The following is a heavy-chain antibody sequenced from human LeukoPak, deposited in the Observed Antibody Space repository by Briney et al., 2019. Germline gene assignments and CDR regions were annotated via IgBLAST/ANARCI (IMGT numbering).Heavy chain of an antibody. D-gene: IGHD1-26*01. Sequence: SETLSLTRMLSRGSMCLANWSWIPETPGHGLEWMSYTYSSGGAKNNLSLKSRVTISVDTSKTQFSLKRTSVTAAGTAVYYCARQPFPLREDNFDSWGQGNLVTVSS. J-gene: IGHJ4*02. CDR3: ARQPFPLREDNFDS. CDR1: RGSMCLAN. V-gene: IGHV4-4*09. CDR2: TYSSGGA.